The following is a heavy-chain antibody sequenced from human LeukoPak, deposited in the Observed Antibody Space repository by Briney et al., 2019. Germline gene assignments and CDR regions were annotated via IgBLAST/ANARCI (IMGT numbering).Heavy chain of an antibody. Sequence: GGSLRLSCAASGFNLRRSAMTWVRQAPGKGLDWASSVTASDSTYYADSMKGRFTISRDSSMNTLYLQMNSLRAEDTAVYYCAKGRISEDGLDYWGQGTLVSVSS. V-gene: IGHV3-23*01. J-gene: IGHJ4*02. CDR2: VTASDST. CDR1: GFNLRRSA. CDR3: AKGRISEDGLDY. D-gene: IGHD6-13*01.